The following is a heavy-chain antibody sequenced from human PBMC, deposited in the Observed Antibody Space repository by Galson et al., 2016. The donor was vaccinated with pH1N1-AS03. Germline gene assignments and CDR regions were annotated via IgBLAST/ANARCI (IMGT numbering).Heavy chain of an antibody. Sequence: SLRLSCAASGFTFTSYGMNWVRQAPGVGLEWVSSISSSSDYTHYADSVKGRFTISSDNAKNSLYLQMNSLRAEDTAVYYCVRDLGTVTVTWLYPWGQGTLVTVSS. CDR1: GFTFTSYG. V-gene: IGHV3-21*01. D-gene: IGHD4-17*01. J-gene: IGHJ5*02. CDR3: VRDLGTVTVTWLYP. CDR2: ISSSSDYT.